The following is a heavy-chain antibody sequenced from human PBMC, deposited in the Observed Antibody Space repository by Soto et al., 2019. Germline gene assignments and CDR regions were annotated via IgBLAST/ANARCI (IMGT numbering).Heavy chain of an antibody. V-gene: IGHV1-3*01. CDR3: ARDLTYYYDSSGHNWFDP. J-gene: IGHJ5*02. D-gene: IGHD3-22*01. Sequence: ASVKVSCKASGYTFTSYAMHWVRQAPGQRLEWMGWINAGNGNTKYSQKFQGRVTITRDTSASTAYMELSSLRSEDTAVYYCARDLTYYYDSSGHNWFDPWGQGTLVTVSS. CDR2: INAGNGNT. CDR1: GYTFTSYA.